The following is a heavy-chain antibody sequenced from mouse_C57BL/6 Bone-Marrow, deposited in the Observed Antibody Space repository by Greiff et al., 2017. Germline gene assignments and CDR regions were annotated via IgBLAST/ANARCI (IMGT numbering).Heavy chain of an antibody. V-gene: IGHV1-26*01. Sequence: VQLQQSGPELVKPGASVKISCKASGYTFTDYYMNWVKQSHGKSLEWIGDINPNNGGTSYNQKFKGKATLTVDKSSSTAYMELRSLTSEDSAVYCCARHYYYGSSYVFAYWGQGTLVTVSA. J-gene: IGHJ3*01. CDR2: INPNNGGT. CDR3: ARHYYYGSSYVFAY. D-gene: IGHD1-1*01. CDR1: GYTFTDYY.